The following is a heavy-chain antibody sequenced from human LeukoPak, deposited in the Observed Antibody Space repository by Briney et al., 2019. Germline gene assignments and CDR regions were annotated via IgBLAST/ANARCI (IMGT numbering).Heavy chain of an antibody. CDR2: ISTSSNTI. D-gene: IGHD3-3*01. CDR3: ARVRFSDFWSGYLFLNYGMDV. V-gene: IGHV3-48*01. J-gene: IGHJ6*02. Sequence: GGSLRLSCAASGFTFSSYNMNWVRQAPGKGLEWVSYISTSSNTIYYADSVKGRFTISRDNAKNSLYLQMNDLRAEDTAVYYCARVRFSDFWSGYLFLNYGMDVWGQGTTVTVSS. CDR1: GFTFSSYN.